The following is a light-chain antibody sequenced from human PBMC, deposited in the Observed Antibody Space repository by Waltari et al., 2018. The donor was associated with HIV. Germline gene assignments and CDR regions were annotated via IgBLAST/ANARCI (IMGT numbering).Light chain of an antibody. CDR2: KAS. Sequence: DIQMTQSTSTLSASVGDRVTITCRASQSIGSWLAWYQQKPGKAPKLLIYKASSLASGVPSRFSGSGSGTELTLTISSLQPDDFATYYCQQLETFGPGTKVDIK. CDR3: QQLET. J-gene: IGKJ3*01. V-gene: IGKV1-5*03. CDR1: QSIGSW.